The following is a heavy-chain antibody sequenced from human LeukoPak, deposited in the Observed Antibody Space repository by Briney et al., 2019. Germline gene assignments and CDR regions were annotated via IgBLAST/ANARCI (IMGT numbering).Heavy chain of an antibody. CDR3: ARGRLWTRARFDY. V-gene: IGHV4-34*01. CDR1: GGSFSGYY. Sequence: SETLSLTCAVYGGSFSGYYWSWIRQPPGKGLEWIGEINHSGSTNYNPSLKSRVTISVDTSKNQFSLKLSSVTAADTAVYYCARGRLWTRARFDYWGQGTLVTVPS. J-gene: IGHJ4*02. CDR2: INHSGST. D-gene: IGHD3-10*01.